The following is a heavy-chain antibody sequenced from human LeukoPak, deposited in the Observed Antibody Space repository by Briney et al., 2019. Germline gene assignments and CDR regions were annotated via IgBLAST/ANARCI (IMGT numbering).Heavy chain of an antibody. CDR3: ARRGGDSSAYHFDY. CDR2: IDPSDSDT. J-gene: IGHJ4*02. V-gene: IGHV5-51*01. Sequence: GEALKIPLQGAWYRFNNYWIGWGRPLPGKGLVWVGIIDPSDSDTRYSPSFQGQVTLSVDKSISTAYVQWSRLNASDTAMYYCARRGGDSSAYHFDYWVQGALVTVSS. D-gene: IGHD3-22*01. CDR1: WYRFNNYW.